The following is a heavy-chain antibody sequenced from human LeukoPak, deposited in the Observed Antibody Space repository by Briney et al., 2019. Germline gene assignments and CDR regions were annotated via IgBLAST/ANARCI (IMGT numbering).Heavy chain of an antibody. J-gene: IGHJ4*02. CDR1: GFTFSSYA. CDR2: ISYDGSNK. Sequence: GRSLRLSCAASGFTFSSYAMHWVRQAPGKGLEWVAVISYDGSNKYYADSVKGRFTISRDNSKNTLYLQMNSLRAEDTAVYYCAKGGGITDYARFDYWGQGTLVTVSS. V-gene: IGHV3-30-3*01. CDR3: AKGGGITDYARFDY. D-gene: IGHD1-14*01.